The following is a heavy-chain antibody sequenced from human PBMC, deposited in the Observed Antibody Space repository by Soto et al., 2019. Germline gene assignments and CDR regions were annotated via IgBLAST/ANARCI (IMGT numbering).Heavy chain of an antibody. CDR3: ARAPLEYGGGDPNTTPEGAFDI. V-gene: IGHV4-59*01. CDR2: IYYSGST. J-gene: IGHJ3*02. CDR1: GGSISSYY. D-gene: IGHD2-21*02. Sequence: SETLSLTCTVSGGSISSYYWSWIRQPPGRGLEWIGYIYYSGSTNYNPSLKSRVTISVDTSKNQFSLKLSSVTAADTAVYYCARAPLEYGGGDPNTTPEGAFDIWGQGTMVTVSS.